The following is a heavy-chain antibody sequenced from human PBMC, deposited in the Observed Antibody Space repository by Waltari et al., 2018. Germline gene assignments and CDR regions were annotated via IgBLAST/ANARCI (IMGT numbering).Heavy chain of an antibody. CDR1: GFTFSNFW. CDR2: IKQGGGEK. D-gene: IGHD2-2*01. CDR3: VRRHCSSTACFVTSFDY. V-gene: IGHV3-7*01. Sequence: EVQLVESGGALVQPGGSLRLSCAASGFTFSNFWMTWVRQAPGRGWEWVANIKQGGGEKDYADSVKGRFTISRDNTRNSVFLQMNSLRAEDTAVFYCVRRHCSSTACFVTSFDYWGQGTLVTVSS. J-gene: IGHJ4*02.